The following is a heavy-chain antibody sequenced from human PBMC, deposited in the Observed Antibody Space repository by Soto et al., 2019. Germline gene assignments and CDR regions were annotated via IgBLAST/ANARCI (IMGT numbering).Heavy chain of an antibody. CDR3: ARDSSGYSYGSNWFDP. CDR2: IYYSGST. D-gene: IGHD5-18*01. V-gene: IGHV4-31*03. Sequence: QVQLQESGPGLVKPSQTLSLTCTVSGGSISSGGYYWSWIRQHPGKGLEWIGYIYYSGSTYYNPSPKSRVTISVDTSKNQFSLKLSSVTAADTAVYYCARDSSGYSYGSNWFDPWGQGTLVTVSS. CDR1: GGSISSGGYY. J-gene: IGHJ5*02.